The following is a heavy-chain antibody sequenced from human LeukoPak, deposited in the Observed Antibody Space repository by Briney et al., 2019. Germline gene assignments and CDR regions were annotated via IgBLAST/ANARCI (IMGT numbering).Heavy chain of an antibody. CDR1: GFTFSSYA. CDR2: ISGSGGST. V-gene: IGHV3-23*01. D-gene: IGHD3-3*01. CDR3: AKDRGFWSGTTGILDY. J-gene: IGHJ4*02. Sequence: HPGGSLRLSCAASGFTFSSYAMSWVRQAPGKGLEWVSAISGSGGSTYYADSVKGRFTISRDNSKNTLYLQMNSLRAEDTAVYYCAKDRGFWSGTTGILDYWGQGTLVTVSS.